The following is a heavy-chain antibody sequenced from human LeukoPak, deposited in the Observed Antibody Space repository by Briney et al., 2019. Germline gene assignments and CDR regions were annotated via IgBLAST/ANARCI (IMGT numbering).Heavy chain of an antibody. CDR3: ARPAVAGPYAFDL. J-gene: IGHJ3*01. D-gene: IGHD6-19*01. Sequence: SETLSLTCTVSGGSISSSSYYWGWIRQPPGKGLDWIGSIYYSGSTYYNPSLKSRVTISVDTSKNQFSLKLRSVTAADTAVYYCARPAVAGPYAFDLWGQGTMVTVSS. CDR1: GGSISSSSYY. V-gene: IGHV4-39*01. CDR2: IYYSGST.